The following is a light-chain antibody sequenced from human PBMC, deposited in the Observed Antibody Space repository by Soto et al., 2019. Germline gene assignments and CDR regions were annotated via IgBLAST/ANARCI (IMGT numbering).Light chain of an antibody. Sequence: QSALTQPASVSGSPGPSRTISCTGTSSDVGGYNYVSWYQQHPGKAPKLMIYEVSNRPSGVSNRFSGSKSGNTASLTISGLQAEDGADYYCSSYTGSSTLFGGGTKLTV. V-gene: IGLV2-14*01. CDR1: SSDVGGYNY. CDR2: EVS. CDR3: SSYTGSSTL. J-gene: IGLJ2*01.